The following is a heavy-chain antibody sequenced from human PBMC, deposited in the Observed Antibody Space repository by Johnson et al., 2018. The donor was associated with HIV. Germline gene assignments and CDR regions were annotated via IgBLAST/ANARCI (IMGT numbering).Heavy chain of an antibody. D-gene: IGHD2-21*01. CDR1: GFTFNSYG. CDR3: ARVVVVIAIGGTDAFDI. J-gene: IGHJ3*02. CDR2: INWNGGRT. Sequence: VQLVESGGGVVQPGGSLRLSCAASGFTFNSYGMHWVRQAPGKGLEWVSGINWNGGRTGYADSVKGRFTISRDNAKNSLYLQMNSLRAEDTALYYCARVVVVIAIGGTDAFDIWGQGTMVTVSS. V-gene: IGHV3-20*04.